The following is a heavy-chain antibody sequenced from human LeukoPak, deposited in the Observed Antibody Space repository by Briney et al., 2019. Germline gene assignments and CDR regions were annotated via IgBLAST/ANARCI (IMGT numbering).Heavy chain of an antibody. D-gene: IGHD6-19*01. CDR1: GFTFSSYG. CDR2: ISYDGSNK. V-gene: IGHV3-30*03. J-gene: IGHJ6*03. Sequence: PGGSVRLSCAASGFTFSSYGMHWVRQAPGKGLEWVAVISYDGSNKYYADSVKGRFTISRDNSKNTLYLQMNSLRAEDTAVYYCASIAVAGTFYYYYMDVWGKGTTVTVSS. CDR3: ASIAVAGTFYYYYMDV.